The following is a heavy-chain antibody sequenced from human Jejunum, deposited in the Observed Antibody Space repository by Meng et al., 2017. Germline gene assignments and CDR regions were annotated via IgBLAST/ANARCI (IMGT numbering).Heavy chain of an antibody. Sequence: VPLPGSGPGLVRPSETLSLTCTVPGGSVSSGNYYWSWIRQPPGKGLEWIGYIYYSGSTNYNPSLKSRVTISVDTSKNQFSLKLSSVTAADTAVYYCARGGFFEAAAANLIDSWGQGTLVTVSS. CDR3: ARGGFFEAAAANLIDS. J-gene: IGHJ4*02. CDR1: GGSVSSGNYY. D-gene: IGHD6-13*01. V-gene: IGHV4-61*01. CDR2: IYYSGST.